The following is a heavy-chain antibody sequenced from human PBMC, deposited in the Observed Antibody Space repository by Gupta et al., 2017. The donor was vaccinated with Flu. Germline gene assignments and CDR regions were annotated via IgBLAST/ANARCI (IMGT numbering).Heavy chain of an antibody. D-gene: IGHD2-2*01. CDR1: GFTFSSYA. CDR2: ISGSGGST. CDR3: AKGYCSSTSCYPFYFDY. V-gene: IGHV3-23*01. J-gene: IGHJ4*02. Sequence: EVQLLESGGGLVQPGGSLRLSCAASGFTFSSYAMSWVRQAPGKGLEWVSAISGSGGSTYYADSVKGRFTISRDNSKNTLYLQMNSLRAEDTAVYYCAKGYCSSTSCYPFYFDYWGQGTLVTVS.